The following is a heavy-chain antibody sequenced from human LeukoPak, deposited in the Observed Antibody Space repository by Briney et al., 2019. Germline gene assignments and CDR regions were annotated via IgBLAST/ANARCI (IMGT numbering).Heavy chain of an antibody. D-gene: IGHD6-13*01. CDR3: ARDGDWQQLGYYYYYYMDV. V-gene: IGHV1-2*02. J-gene: IGHJ6*03. CDR1: GYTFTGYY. Sequence: ASVKVSCKASGYTFTGYYMHWVRQAPGQGLEWMGWINPNSGGTNYAQKFQGRVTMTRDTSISTAYMELSRLRSDDTAVYYCARDGDWQQLGYYYYYYMDVWGKGTTVTVSS. CDR2: INPNSGGT.